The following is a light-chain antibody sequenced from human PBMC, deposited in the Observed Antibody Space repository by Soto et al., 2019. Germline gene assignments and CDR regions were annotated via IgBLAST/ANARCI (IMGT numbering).Light chain of an antibody. Sequence: QSALTQPASVSGSPGQSITISCTGTSSDVGSYNLVSWYQQHPGKAPKLMIYEGSKRPSGVSNRFSGSKSDNTASLTISGLQAEDEADYYCCSYAGSSLFGGGTKLTVL. CDR2: EGS. V-gene: IGLV2-23*01. J-gene: IGLJ2*01. CDR3: CSYAGSSL. CDR1: SSDVGSYNL.